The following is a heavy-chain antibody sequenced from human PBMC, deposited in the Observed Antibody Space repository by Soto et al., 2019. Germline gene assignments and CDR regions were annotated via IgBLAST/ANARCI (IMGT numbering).Heavy chain of an antibody. CDR1: GGSFSGYY. CDR3: AREGVGVQYYYYGMDV. CDR2: INHSGST. V-gene: IGHV4-34*01. Sequence: SETLSLTCAVYGGSFSGYYWSWIRQPPGKRLEWIGEINHSGSTNYNPSLKSRVTISVDTSKNQFSLKLSSVTAADTAVYYCAREGVGVQYYYYGMDVWGQGTTVTVSS. D-gene: IGHD1-26*01. J-gene: IGHJ6*02.